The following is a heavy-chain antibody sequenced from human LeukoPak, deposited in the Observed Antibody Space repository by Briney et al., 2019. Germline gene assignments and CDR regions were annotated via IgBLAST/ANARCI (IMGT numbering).Heavy chain of an antibody. D-gene: IGHD7-27*01. CDR1: GVTVSINY. V-gene: IGHV3-53*01. CDR2: IYSGGSK. J-gene: IGHJ4*02. CDR3: ARESGGPWGEVGSFDY. Sequence: GGSLTLSCAASGVTVSINYMSELRQAPGEGREGVSVIYSGGSKYYAAFVKGRFTISSDNSKHTLYLQMNSMRAEDTAVYYCARESGGPWGEVGSFDYWGQGTLVTVSS.